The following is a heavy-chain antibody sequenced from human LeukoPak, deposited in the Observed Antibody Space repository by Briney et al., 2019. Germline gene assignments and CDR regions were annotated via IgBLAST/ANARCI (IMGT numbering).Heavy chain of an antibody. CDR1: GFTFSSYS. D-gene: IGHD2-15*01. Sequence: GGSLRLSCAAPGFTFSSYSMNWVRQAPGKGLEWVSVIYSGGSTYYADSVKGRFTISRDNSKNTLYLQMNSLRAEDTAVYYCARESGGYVDYWGQGTLVTVSS. CDR2: IYSGGST. CDR3: ARESGGYVDY. J-gene: IGHJ4*02. V-gene: IGHV3-53*01.